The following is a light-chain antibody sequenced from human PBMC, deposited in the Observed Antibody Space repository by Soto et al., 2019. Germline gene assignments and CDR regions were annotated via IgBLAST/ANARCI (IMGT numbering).Light chain of an antibody. CDR3: QQFNSYPRT. CDR2: DAS. CDR1: QGISSA. J-gene: IGKJ3*01. V-gene: IGKV1-13*02. Sequence: AIQLTQSPSSLSASVGDRVTITCRASQGISSALVWYQQKPGKAPKLLIYDASSLESGVPSRFSGSGSGTDFTLTISSLQPEDFATYYCQQFNSYPRTFGPGTKVDIK.